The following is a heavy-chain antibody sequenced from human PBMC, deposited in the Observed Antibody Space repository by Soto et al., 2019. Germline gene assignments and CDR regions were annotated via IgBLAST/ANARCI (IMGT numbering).Heavy chain of an antibody. CDR1: GVTLSSYG. Sequence: QVQLVESGGGVVQPVRSLRLSCEVSGVTLSSYGMHWVRTAPGKGMEWVGAISSDGIKQSYGGSVKGRVTFSRDNSKITLYLQTNSLRGDDSAVYYCAKELAPESHSAFYIWGQGTMVTVSS. CDR3: AKELAPESHSAFYI. CDR2: ISSDGIKQ. J-gene: IGHJ3*02. V-gene: IGHV3-30*18.